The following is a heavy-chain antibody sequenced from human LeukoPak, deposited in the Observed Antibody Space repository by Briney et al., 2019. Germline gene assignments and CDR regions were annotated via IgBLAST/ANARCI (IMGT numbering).Heavy chain of an antibody. V-gene: IGHV4-34*01. Sequence: PSETLSLTCAVYGGSFSGYYRSWIRQPPGKGLEWIGEINHSGSTNYNPSLKSRVTISVDTSKNQFSLKLSSVTAADTAVYYCARRIPRYYYDSSGLYYFDYWGQGTLVTVSS. J-gene: IGHJ4*02. D-gene: IGHD3-22*01. CDR3: ARRIPRYYYDSSGLYYFDY. CDR2: INHSGST. CDR1: GGSFSGYY.